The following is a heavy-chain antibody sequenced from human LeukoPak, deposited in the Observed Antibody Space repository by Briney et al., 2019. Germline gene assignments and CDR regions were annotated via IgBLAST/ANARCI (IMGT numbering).Heavy chain of an antibody. J-gene: IGHJ4*02. CDR3: AREVYDSSGYTSGFDY. V-gene: IGHV4-61*09. CDR1: GSSLSSGTYY. Sequence: SETLSLTCTVSGSSLSSGTYYWSWIRQPAGTGLEWIGHIYTSGSTNYNPSLKSRVTISVDTSKNQFSLKLNSVTAADTAVYYCAREVYDSSGYTSGFDYWGQGTLVTVSS. D-gene: IGHD3-22*01. CDR2: IYTSGST.